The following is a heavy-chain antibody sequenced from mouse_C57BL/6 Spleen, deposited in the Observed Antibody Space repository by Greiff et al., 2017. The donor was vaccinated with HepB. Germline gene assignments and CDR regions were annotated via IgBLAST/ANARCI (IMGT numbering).Heavy chain of an antibody. CDR2: IDPETGGT. D-gene: IGHD1-1*01. CDR3: TRRCITTVVATDFDY. Sequence: VQLQQSGAELVRPGASVTLSCKASGYTFTDYEMHWVKQTPVHGLEWIGAIDPETGGTAYNQKFKGKAILTADKSSSTAYMELRSLTSEDSAVYYCTRRCITTVVATDFDYWGQGTTLTVSS. CDR1: GYTFTDYE. J-gene: IGHJ2*01. V-gene: IGHV1-15*01.